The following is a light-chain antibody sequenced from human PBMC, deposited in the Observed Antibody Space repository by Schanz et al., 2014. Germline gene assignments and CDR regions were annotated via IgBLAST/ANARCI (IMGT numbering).Light chain of an antibody. J-gene: IGKJ3*01. CDR1: QSVGSNY. CDR2: GAS. CDR3: QQYGTSPFT. Sequence: EITLAQSPGTLSLSPGERATLSCRASQSVGSNYLAWYQQKPGQAPRLLIYGASNRATGIPARFSGSGSGTNFTLTITRLEPEDFAVYYCQQYGTSPFTFGPGTKVDIK. V-gene: IGKV3-20*01.